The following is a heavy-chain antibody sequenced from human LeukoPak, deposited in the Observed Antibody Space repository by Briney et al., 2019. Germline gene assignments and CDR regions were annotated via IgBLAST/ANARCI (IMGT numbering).Heavy chain of an antibody. V-gene: IGHV3-30*02. J-gene: IGHJ4*02. Sequence: GGSLRLSCAASGFTVSSNYMSWVRQAPGKGLEWVAFILSDGSTKYYEDSVKGRFSISRDNSNKTLYLQMNSLSAEDTGMYYCAKTGPAPYSSSSGFDYWGQGTLVTVSS. CDR3: AKTGPAPYSSSSGFDY. D-gene: IGHD6-6*01. CDR2: ILSDGSTK. CDR1: GFTVSSNY.